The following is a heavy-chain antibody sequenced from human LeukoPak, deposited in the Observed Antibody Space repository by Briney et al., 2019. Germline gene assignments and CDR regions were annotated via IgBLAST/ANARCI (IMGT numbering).Heavy chain of an antibody. CDR2: IGNDAKTT. CDR3: AKERQWLDGSDAFDI. D-gene: IGHD6-19*01. J-gene: IGHJ3*02. CDR1: GFTFSIYG. V-gene: IGHV3-30*18. Sequence: GGSLRLSCAASGFTFSIYGTHWVRQAPGKGLEWVAVIGNDAKTTYYADSVKGRFTISRDNAKNSLYLQMNSLRAEDTALYYCAKERQWLDGSDAFDIWGQGTMVTVSS.